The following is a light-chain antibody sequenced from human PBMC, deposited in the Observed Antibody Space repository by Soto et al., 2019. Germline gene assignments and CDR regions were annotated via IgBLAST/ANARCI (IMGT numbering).Light chain of an antibody. Sequence: DIQLTQSPSFLSASVGDRVTITCRASQGISSYLAWYQQKPGKAPKLLIYAASTLQSGVPSRFSGSGSGTEFTLTISSLQPEDFATYYCQQLNSYPLTFGPG. CDR1: QGISSY. CDR2: AAS. J-gene: IGKJ3*01. CDR3: QQLNSYPLT. V-gene: IGKV1-9*01.